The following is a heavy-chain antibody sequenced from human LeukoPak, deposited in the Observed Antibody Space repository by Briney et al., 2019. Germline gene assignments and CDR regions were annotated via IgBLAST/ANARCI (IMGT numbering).Heavy chain of an antibody. CDR3: ARGAVAGDY. CDR1: EFTFSSNW. CDR2: INSDGSIT. Sequence: GGSLRLSCAASEFTFSSNWMHWVRQAPGKGLVWVSRINSDGSITTYADSVKGRFTISRDNAKNTLYLQMNSLRAEDTAVYYCARGAVAGDYWGQGTLVTVSS. D-gene: IGHD6-19*01. J-gene: IGHJ4*02. V-gene: IGHV3-74*01.